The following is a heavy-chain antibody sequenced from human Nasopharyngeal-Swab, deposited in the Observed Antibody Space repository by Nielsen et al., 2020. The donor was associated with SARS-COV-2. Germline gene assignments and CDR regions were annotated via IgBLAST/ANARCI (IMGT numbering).Heavy chain of an antibody. Sequence: SETLSLTCAVYGGSFSGYYWSWIRQPPGKGLEWIGEINHSGSTNYNPSLKSRVTISVDTSKNQFSLKLSSMTAADTAVYYCARVTPRRNGATFSIDYWGQGTLVTVSS. D-gene: IGHD1-26*01. CDR1: GGSFSGYY. V-gene: IGHV4-34*01. CDR2: INHSGST. J-gene: IGHJ4*02. CDR3: ARVTPRRNGATFSIDY.